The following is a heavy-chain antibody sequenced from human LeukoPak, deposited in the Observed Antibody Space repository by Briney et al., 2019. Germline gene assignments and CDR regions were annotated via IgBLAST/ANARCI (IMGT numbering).Heavy chain of an antibody. CDR1: GFTFSSYA. V-gene: IGHV3-30-3*01. D-gene: IGHD1-26*01. CDR2: ISYDGSNK. Sequence: GGSLRLSCAASGFTFSSYAMHWVRQAPGKGLEWVAVISYDGSNKYYADSVKGRSTISRDNSKNTLYLQMNSLRAEDTAVYYCARDPYSGSSDAFDIWGQGTMVTVSS. CDR3: ARDPYSGSSDAFDI. J-gene: IGHJ3*02.